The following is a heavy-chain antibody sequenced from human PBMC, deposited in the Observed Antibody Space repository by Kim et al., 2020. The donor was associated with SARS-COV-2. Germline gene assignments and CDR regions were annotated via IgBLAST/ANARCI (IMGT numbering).Heavy chain of an antibody. CDR1: GFTFSSYG. V-gene: IGHV3-30*18. J-gene: IGHJ4*01. D-gene: IGHD3-22*01. CDR3: AKVEGMDYYDSSGSPPGFDY. CDR2: ISYDGSNK. Sequence: GGSLRLSCAASGFTFSSYGMHWVRQAPGKGLEWVAVISYDGSNKYYADSVKGRFTISRDNSKNTLYLQMNSLRAEDTAVYFCAKVEGMDYYDSSGSPPGFDYWGRNPDNRLL.